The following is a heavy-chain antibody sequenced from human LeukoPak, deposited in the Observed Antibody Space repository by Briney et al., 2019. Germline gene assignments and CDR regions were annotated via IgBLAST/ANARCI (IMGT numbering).Heavy chain of an antibody. J-gene: IGHJ4*02. V-gene: IGHV3-33*03. D-gene: IGHD6-6*01. CDR2: MRHDEANS. CDR3: AKEYTPSSPLGELDS. Sequence: SGGSLRLSCAVSGFNLNSYAMHWVRQAPGKGLEWVAVMRHDEANSFCTDSVQGRFTISRDPSKKLLYLQMNSLRVEDTAVYYCAKEYTPSSPLGELDSWGQGTLVTVSS. CDR1: GFNLNSYA.